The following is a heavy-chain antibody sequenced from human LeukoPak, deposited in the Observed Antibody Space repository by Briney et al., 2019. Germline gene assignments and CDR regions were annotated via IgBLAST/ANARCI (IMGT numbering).Heavy chain of an antibody. Sequence: SETLSLTCAVYGGSFSGYYWSGGRQPPGEGLGGVGEIKDSGSTNYNPSLMSRAAISVARTKKQFSLKLSSVTAADTAVYYCARKVVPTAILAKYYMDVWGKETTVTVPS. D-gene: IGHD2-2*02. CDR2: IKDSGST. V-gene: IGHV4-34*01. J-gene: IGHJ6*03. CDR3: ARKVVPTAILAKYYMDV. CDR1: GGSFSGYY.